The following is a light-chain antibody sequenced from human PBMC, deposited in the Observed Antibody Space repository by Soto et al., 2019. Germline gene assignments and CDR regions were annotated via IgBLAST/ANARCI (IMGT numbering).Light chain of an antibody. J-gene: IGKJ4*01. CDR3: QQYDSSHLT. CDR1: QNVISSY. CDR2: ATS. V-gene: IGKV3-20*01. Sequence: ENVLTQSPGTLSLSPGERATLSCRASQNVISSYLAWYQQKPGQAPSLLVYATSSRAAGIPDRFSGSGSGTDFTLTISRLEPEDFAVYYCQQYDSSHLTFRGGTKVEIK.